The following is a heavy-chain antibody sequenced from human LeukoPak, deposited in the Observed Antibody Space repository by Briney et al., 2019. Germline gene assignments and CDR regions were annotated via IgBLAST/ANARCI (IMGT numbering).Heavy chain of an antibody. J-gene: IGHJ4*02. CDR2: ISGNGGSR. CDR1: GFTFSTYT. D-gene: IGHD5-18*01. CDR3: ARDAGYVRFDF. V-gene: IGHV3-64*01. Sequence: GGSLRLSCAASGFTFSTYTMHWVRQAPGKGLEYVSSISGNGGSREYANSVKGRFTISRDNSRNTLYLQVGSLRAEDMAVYYCARDAGYVRFDFWGRGTLATVSS.